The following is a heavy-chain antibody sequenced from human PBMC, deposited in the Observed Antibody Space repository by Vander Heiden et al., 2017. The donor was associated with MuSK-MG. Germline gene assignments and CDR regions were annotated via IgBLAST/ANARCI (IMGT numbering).Heavy chain of an antibody. Sequence: QVQLQQWGAGLLKPSETLSLTCAVYGGSFSDYYWSWIRQPPGKGLEWIGKINHSGSTNYNPSLKSRVTISVDTSKNQFSLKVRSVTAADAAVYYCARGRTENNWFDPWGQGTLVTVSS. CDR1: GGSFSDYY. CDR3: ARGRTENNWFDP. V-gene: IGHV4-34*01. CDR2: INHSGST. J-gene: IGHJ5*02.